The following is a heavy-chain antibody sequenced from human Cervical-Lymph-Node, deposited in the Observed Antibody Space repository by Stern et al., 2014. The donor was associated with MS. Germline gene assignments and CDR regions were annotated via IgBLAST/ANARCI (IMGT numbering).Heavy chain of an antibody. J-gene: IGHJ4*02. CDR2: IYPGDSDT. D-gene: IGHD4-17*01. CDR1: GYSLTANG. V-gene: IGHV5-51*01. Sequence: EVQLVESGAEVKKPGESLKISCKGSGYSLTANGFAGGAKWPGKARRGMGIIYPGDSDTRYSPSFQGQVTISADKSISTAYLQWSSLKASDTAMYYCARDYGDYAFDYWGQGTLVTVSS. CDR3: ARDYGDYAFDY.